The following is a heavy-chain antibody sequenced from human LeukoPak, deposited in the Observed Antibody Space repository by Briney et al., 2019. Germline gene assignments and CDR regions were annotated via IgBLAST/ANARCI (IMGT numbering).Heavy chain of an antibody. V-gene: IGHV3-23*01. CDR1: GFTFSSYA. CDR2: ISGSGGTT. D-gene: IGHD6-13*01. J-gene: IGHJ4*02. CDR3: AKGVGTAAAGPGVFDY. Sequence: GGSLRLSCAASGFTFSSYAMTWVRQAPGKGLEWVSVISGSGGTTYYADSVKGRFTISRDNSKNTLYLQMNSLRAEDTAVYYCAKGVGTAAAGPGVFDYWGQGTLVTVSS.